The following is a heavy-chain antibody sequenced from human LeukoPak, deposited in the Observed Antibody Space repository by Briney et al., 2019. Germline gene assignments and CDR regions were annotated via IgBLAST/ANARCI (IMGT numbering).Heavy chain of an antibody. Sequence: GGSLRLSCAASGFTFSNYAMSWVRRAPGKGLEWVSAIRGSGDDTSYADSVKGRFTISRDNSKNMLYLQMNSLRAEDTAVYYCARTYYDFWSGYYSRYYYYGMDVWGQGTTVTVSS. CDR3: ARTYYDFWSGYYSRYYYYGMDV. V-gene: IGHV3-23*01. D-gene: IGHD3-3*01. J-gene: IGHJ6*02. CDR1: GFTFSNYA. CDR2: IRGSGDDT.